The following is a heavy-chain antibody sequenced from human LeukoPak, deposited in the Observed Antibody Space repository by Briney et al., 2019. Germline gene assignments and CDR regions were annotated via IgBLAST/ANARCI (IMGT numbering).Heavy chain of an antibody. CDR1: GFTFSSYG. D-gene: IGHD6-13*01. CDR3: ARGHSSSWYGLGAFDI. V-gene: IGHV3-33*01. J-gene: IGHJ3*02. CDR2: IWYDGSNK. Sequence: PGGSLRLSCAASGFTFSSYGMHWVRQAPGKGLEWVAVIWYDGSNKYYADSVKGRFTISRDNSKNTLYLQMNSLRAEDTAVYYCARGHSSSWYGLGAFDIWGQGTMVTVSS.